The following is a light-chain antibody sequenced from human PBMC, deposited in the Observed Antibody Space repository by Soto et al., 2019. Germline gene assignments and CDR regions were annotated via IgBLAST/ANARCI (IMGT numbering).Light chain of an antibody. V-gene: IGKV3-15*01. CDR1: QSVSSN. CDR3: QQYNNWPLT. J-gene: IGKJ4*01. CDR2: GAS. Sequence: EIVMTQSPATLSVSPGERATLSCRASQSVSSNLAWYQQKPGQAPRLLIYGASTRATGIPARFSGSESGTHFTLNISSLQSEDFAVYYCQQYNNWPLTFGGGTKVEIK.